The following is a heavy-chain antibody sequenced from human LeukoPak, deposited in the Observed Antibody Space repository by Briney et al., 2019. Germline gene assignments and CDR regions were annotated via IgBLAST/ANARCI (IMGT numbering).Heavy chain of an antibody. J-gene: IGHJ4*02. CDR1: GFTFRSYG. CDR3: ANYPGYCSGGSCYDY. CDR2: IRYDGSNK. Sequence: GGSLRLSCAASGFTFRSYGMHWVRQAPGKGLDWVAFIRYDGSNKYYADSVKGRFTISRDNSKNTMYLQMNSLRAEDTAVYYCANYPGYCSGGSCYDYWGQGTLVTVSS. V-gene: IGHV3-30*02. D-gene: IGHD2-15*01.